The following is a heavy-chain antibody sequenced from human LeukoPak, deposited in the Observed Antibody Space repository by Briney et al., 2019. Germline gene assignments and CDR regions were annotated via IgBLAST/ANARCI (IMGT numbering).Heavy chain of an antibody. J-gene: IGHJ6*02. CDR2: IYYSGST. Sequence: SETLSLTCTVSGGSISSYYWSWIRQPPGKGLEWIGYIYYSGSTNYNPSLKSRVTISVDTSKNQFSPKLSSVTAADTAVYYCARVSDSSGYYYYYYGMDVWGQGTTVTVSS. D-gene: IGHD3-22*01. CDR3: ARVSDSSGYYYYYYGMDV. V-gene: IGHV4-59*01. CDR1: GGSISSYY.